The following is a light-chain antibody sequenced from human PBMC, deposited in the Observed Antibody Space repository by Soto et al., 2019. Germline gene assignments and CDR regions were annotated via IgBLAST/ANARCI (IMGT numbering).Light chain of an antibody. CDR2: GAS. Sequence: EVVLTQSPATLSVSPGDRATLSCRASQSVSRNLAWYQQKPGQAPRLLIYGASTRATGVPARFSGSGSATEFTLSISRLEPEDFAVYYCQHYGGSFIFGPGTKVDFK. V-gene: IGKV3-20*01. J-gene: IGKJ3*01. CDR1: QSVSRN. CDR3: QHYGGSFI.